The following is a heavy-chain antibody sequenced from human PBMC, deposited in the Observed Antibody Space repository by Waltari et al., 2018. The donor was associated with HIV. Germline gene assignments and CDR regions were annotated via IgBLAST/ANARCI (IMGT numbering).Heavy chain of an antibody. CDR1: GGSISNYY. V-gene: IGHV4-59*01. J-gene: IGHJ2*01. CDR2: IYYSGNT. CDR3: ARGTYGDYVYWYFNL. Sequence: QVLLQESGPGLVKPSETLSLTCTVSGGSISNYYWNWIRQPPGKGLEWIGYIYYSGNTKYNPSLKSRVTISGDTSKNQVSLKLSSVTAADTAVYYCARGTYGDYVYWYFNLWGRGTLVTVSS. D-gene: IGHD4-17*01.